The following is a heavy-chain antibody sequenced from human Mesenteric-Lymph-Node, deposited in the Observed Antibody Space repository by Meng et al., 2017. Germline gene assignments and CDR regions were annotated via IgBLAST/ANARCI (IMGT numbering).Heavy chain of an antibody. V-gene: IGHV4-4*02. Sequence: QVQPQESGPGRVKPSGTLSLTCTVSGDSISSDIWWSWVRQPPGKGLEWIGEVYHRGDTNYNPSLKSRVVISVDRSKNQFSLNLSSVTAADTAVYYCGRDQGRQLINHWGQGTLVTVSS. J-gene: IGHJ4*02. D-gene: IGHD1-1*01. CDR1: GDSISSDIW. CDR3: GRDQGRQLINH. CDR2: VYHRGDT.